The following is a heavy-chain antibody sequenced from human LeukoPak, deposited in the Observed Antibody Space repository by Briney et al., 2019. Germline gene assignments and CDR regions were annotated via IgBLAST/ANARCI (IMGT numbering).Heavy chain of an antibody. D-gene: IGHD2-21*01. J-gene: IGHJ6*03. CDR3: ARQGFVSYYYSYMDV. V-gene: IGHV1-18*04. CDR1: GYTFTGNY. Sequence: GASVKVSCKASGYTFTGNYLHWVRQAPGQGLEWMGWISAYDGDTSYAQMFQGRVTMTTDTSTSTAYMELRSLTSDDTAVYYCARQGFVSYYYSYMDVWGKGTTVTVSS. CDR2: ISAYDGDT.